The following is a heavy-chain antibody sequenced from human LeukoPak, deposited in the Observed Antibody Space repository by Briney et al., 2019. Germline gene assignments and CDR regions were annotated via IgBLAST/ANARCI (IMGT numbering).Heavy chain of an antibody. V-gene: IGHV3-53*01. CDR1: GFTVSSNY. CDR3: ARGREGWLPLDV. CDR2: IYSGGST. D-gene: IGHD5-24*01. Sequence: GGSLRLSCAASGFTVSSNYMSWVRQAPGKGLEWVSVIYSGGSTYYADSVKGRFTISRDNSKNTLYLQMNSLRAEDTAVYYCARGREGWLPLDVWGKGTTVTVSS. J-gene: IGHJ6*04.